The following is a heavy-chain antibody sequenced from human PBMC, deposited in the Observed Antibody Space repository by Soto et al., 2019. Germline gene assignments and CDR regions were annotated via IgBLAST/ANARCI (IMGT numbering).Heavy chain of an antibody. CDR3: ARGLDY. J-gene: IGHJ4*02. CDR1: GDSISSRSYY. V-gene: IGHV4-39*07. Sequence: PSETLSLTCTVTGDSISSRSYYWGWIRQPPGKGLEWIGSIYYSGSTYNNPSLRSRVSMSIDTSKDQFSLKLSSVTAADTAVYYCARGLDYWGQGTLVTVSS. D-gene: IGHD4-17*01. CDR2: IYYSGST.